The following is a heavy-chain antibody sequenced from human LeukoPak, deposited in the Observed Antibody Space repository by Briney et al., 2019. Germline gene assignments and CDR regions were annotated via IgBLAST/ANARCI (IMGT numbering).Heavy chain of an antibody. CDR1: DYSISSGYF. V-gene: IGHV4-38-2*02. J-gene: IGHJ4*02. Sequence: KTSETLSLTCTVSDYSISSGYFWGWIRQAPGKGLEWIVNIDHSGSTYYNPSLKSRVTISVDTSKNQFSLRLTSVTAADTAMYFCTRATVAAVGSSSTYYFDYWGQGILVTVSS. D-gene: IGHD6-13*01. CDR3: TRATVAAVGSSSTYYFDY. CDR2: IDHSGST.